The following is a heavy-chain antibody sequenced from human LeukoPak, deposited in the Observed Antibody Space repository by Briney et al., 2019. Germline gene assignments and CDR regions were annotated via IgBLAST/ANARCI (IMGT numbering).Heavy chain of an antibody. CDR1: GASFSDYY. J-gene: IGHJ4*02. Sequence: SETLSLTCAVYGASFSDYYWSWLRQPPGKGLEWIGDIFHNGNTNYNPSLRSRVTISVDTSKNQFSLKLSSVTAADTAVYYCARGRDYYDSSGYYGPFDYWGQGTLVTVSS. D-gene: IGHD3-22*01. V-gene: IGHV4-34*01. CDR2: IFHNGNT. CDR3: ARGRDYYDSSGYYGPFDY.